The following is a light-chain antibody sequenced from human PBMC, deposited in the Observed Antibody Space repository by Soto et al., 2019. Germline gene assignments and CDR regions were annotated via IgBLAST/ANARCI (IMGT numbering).Light chain of an antibody. Sequence: DIQMTQSPSSLSASVGDRVTITCRASQSISTNLSWYQKKPGKAPKLLISGASSLQSGVPSRCSGSGSGTDFSLTISSLQPEDFAIYFCQQSYITLYSFGQGTNLEIK. CDR2: GAS. V-gene: IGKV1-39*01. CDR1: QSISTN. J-gene: IGKJ2*03. CDR3: QQSYITLYS.